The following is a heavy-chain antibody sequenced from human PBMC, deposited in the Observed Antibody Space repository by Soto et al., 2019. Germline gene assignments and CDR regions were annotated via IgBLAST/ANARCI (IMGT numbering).Heavy chain of an antibody. CDR1: GGTFSTYA. V-gene: IGHV1-69*12. Sequence: QVQLVQAGAEVKKPGSSVKVSCKASGGTFSTYAISWVRQAPGQGLEWMGGIIPIYGTANYAQKFQVRLTMTADESTSTVYMELSSLRSDDTAVYYCAREDKPGGYTPPGTSGFDSWGQGTLVTVSS. D-gene: IGHD5-12*01. CDR3: AREDKPGGYTPPGTSGFDS. J-gene: IGHJ4*02. CDR2: IIPIYGTA.